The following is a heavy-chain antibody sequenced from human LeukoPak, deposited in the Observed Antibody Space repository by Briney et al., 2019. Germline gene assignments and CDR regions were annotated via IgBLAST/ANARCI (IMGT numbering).Heavy chain of an antibody. Sequence: GGSLRLSCEASGFTFSTYEMNWVRQTPGKGLEWVSCIGSSGSTIYYADSVKGRFTISRDNGKNSLYLHMNSLRAEDTAVYYCAKDRVFELWFEEASPYYFDYWGQGTLVTVSS. CDR1: GFTFSTYE. J-gene: IGHJ4*02. V-gene: IGHV3-48*03. CDR2: IGSSGSTI. CDR3: AKDRVFELWFEEASPYYFDY. D-gene: IGHD3-10*01.